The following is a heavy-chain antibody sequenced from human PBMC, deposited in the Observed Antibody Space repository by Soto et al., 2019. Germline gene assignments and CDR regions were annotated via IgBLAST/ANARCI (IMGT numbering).Heavy chain of an antibody. J-gene: IGHJ3*02. Sequence: QVQLVQSGAEVKKPGSSVNVSCKASGGTFSSYTISWVRQAPGQGLEWMGRIIPILGIANYAQKFQGRVTITADKSTSTAYMELSSLRSEDTAVYYCARASGYDYIWGSYRYRGGAFDIWGQGTMVTVSS. CDR3: ARASGYDYIWGSYRYRGGAFDI. D-gene: IGHD3-16*02. CDR1: GGTFSSYT. V-gene: IGHV1-69*02. CDR2: IIPILGIA.